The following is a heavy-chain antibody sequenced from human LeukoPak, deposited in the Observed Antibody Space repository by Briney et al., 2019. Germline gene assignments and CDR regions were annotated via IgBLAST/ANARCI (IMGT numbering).Heavy chain of an antibody. CDR2: ISASNGDT. CDR3: ARESHVERDDL. J-gene: IGHJ5*02. CDR1: GYTFTNYG. V-gene: IGHV1-18*01. Sequence: ASVKVSCKASGYTFTNYGITWVRQAPGQGLGWMGWISASNGDTHYSEKFQDRITVTTDTSTSTAYMELRSLVSDDTAVYYCARESHVERDDLWGQGTLITVSS. D-gene: IGHD1-1*01.